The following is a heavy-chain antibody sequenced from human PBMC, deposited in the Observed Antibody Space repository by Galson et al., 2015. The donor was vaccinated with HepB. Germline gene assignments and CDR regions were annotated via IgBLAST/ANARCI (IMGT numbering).Heavy chain of an antibody. Sequence: SLRLSCAASGFTFSSYSMNWVRQAPGKGLEWVSYISSSSSTIYYADSVKGRSTISRDNAKNSLYLQMNSLRAEDTAVYYCARGDYYDSSGYPPDYWGQGTLVTVSS. V-gene: IGHV3-48*01. CDR2: ISSSSSTI. CDR3: ARGDYYDSSGYPPDY. J-gene: IGHJ4*02. D-gene: IGHD3-22*01. CDR1: GFTFSSYS.